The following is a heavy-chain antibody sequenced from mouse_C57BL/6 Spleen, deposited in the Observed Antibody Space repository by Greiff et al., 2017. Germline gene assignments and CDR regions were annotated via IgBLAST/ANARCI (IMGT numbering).Heavy chain of an antibody. CDR3: ARVPIYYYGSRNAMDD. CDR1: GFTFSDYY. CDR2: INYDGSST. D-gene: IGHD1-1*01. J-gene: IGHJ4*01. V-gene: IGHV5-16*01. Sequence: EVKLMESEGGLVQPGSSMKLSCTASGFTFSDYYMAWVRQVPETVLEWVANINYDGSSTSYLDSLKSRFIISRDNAKNILYLQMSSLKSEDTATYYCARVPIYYYGSRNAMDDWGQGTSVTVSS.